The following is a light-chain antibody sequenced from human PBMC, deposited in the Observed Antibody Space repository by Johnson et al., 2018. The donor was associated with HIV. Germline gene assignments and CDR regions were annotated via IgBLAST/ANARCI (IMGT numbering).Light chain of an antibody. CDR3: GTWDSGLGAVYV. CDR1: DSDIGNNY. Sequence: QSVLTQPPSVSAAPGQKVTISCFGSDSDIGNNYVSWYQQLPGTAPKLLIFDNNKRPSGIPDRFSASKSGTSATLGITGLQTGDEADYYCGTWDSGLGAVYVFGPGTKVTVL. CDR2: DNN. J-gene: IGLJ1*01. V-gene: IGLV1-51*01.